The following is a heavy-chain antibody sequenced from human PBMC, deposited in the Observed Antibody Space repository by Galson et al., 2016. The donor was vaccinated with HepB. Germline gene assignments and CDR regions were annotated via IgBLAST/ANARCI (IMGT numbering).Heavy chain of an antibody. J-gene: IGHJ6*04. CDR3: VQGSTAPAV. Sequence: SLRLSCAASGFTFRRYDMSWLRQAPGKGLEWVSDISGIGDKIKYADSVRGRFTISRDNSKNMLFLQMDSLTADDTAIYYCVQGSTAPAVWGKGTTVTVSS. CDR2: ISGIGDKI. D-gene: IGHD2-2*01. CDR1: GFTFRRYD. V-gene: IGHV3-23*01.